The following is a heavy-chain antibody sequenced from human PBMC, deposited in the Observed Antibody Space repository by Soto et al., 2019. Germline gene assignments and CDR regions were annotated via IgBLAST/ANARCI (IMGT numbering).Heavy chain of an antibody. J-gene: IGHJ6*03. D-gene: IGHD6-19*01. Sequence: QVQLVESGGGLVKPGGSLRLSCAASGFTFSDYYMSWIRQAPGKGLEWVSYISSSGSTIYYADSVKGRFTISRDNAKNSLYLQMNSLRAEDTAVYYCARDRWRMAVASHPYYYYYMDVWGKGTTVTVSS. CDR2: ISSSGSTI. CDR3: ARDRWRMAVASHPYYYYYMDV. V-gene: IGHV3-11*01. CDR1: GFTFSDYY.